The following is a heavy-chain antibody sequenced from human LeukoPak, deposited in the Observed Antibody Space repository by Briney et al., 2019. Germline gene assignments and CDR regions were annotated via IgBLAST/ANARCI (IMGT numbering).Heavy chain of an antibody. J-gene: IGHJ4*02. D-gene: IGHD5-12*01. CDR2: ISSDGNDK. Sequence: GGSLRLSCAASGVTFRSYGMHWVRQAPGKGLEWVALISSDGNDKLYGDSVRGRFTISRDDSKSTLYLQMNSLRAEDTAVYYCTTKVIRGNSGDDYDDWGQGTLVNVSS. CDR3: TTKVIRGNSGDDYDD. CDR1: GVTFRSYG. V-gene: IGHV3-30*03.